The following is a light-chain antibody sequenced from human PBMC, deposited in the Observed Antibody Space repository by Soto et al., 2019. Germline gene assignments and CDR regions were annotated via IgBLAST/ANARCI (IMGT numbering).Light chain of an antibody. Sequence: DIVMTQSPLSLPVTPGEPASISCRSSQSLLHGNGYNYLDWYLQKPGQSPQLLIYLGSNRASGVXDXXSGSGSGTDFTLKISRVEAEDVGVYYCMRALQTPLTFGGGTKVEIK. CDR2: LGS. CDR1: QSLLHGNGYNY. J-gene: IGKJ4*01. CDR3: MRALQTPLT. V-gene: IGKV2-28*01.